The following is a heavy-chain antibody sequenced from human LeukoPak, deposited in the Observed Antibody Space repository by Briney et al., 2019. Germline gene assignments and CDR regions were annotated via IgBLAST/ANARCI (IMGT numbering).Heavy chain of an antibody. CDR3: SRSSQISGSYFTDY. Sequence: GASVKVSCKASGYTFTDYYMHWVRQAPGQGLEWMGWINPNTGGTTYGQKFQGRVTMTRDTSISTVNMELSRLRSDDTAVYYCSRSSQISGSYFTDYWGQGTLVTVSS. V-gene: IGHV1-2*02. D-gene: IGHD1-26*01. CDR1: GYTFTDYY. J-gene: IGHJ4*02. CDR2: INPNTGGT.